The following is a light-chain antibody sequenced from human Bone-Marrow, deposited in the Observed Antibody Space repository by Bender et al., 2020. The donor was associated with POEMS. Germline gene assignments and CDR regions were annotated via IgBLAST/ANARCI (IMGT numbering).Light chain of an antibody. CDR1: STDVGNNNV. Sequence: QSALTQPDSVSGSPGQSLTISCVGISTDVGNNNVVSWYQQHPGKAPKIIIYEGSKRPSGVSNRFSGSKSGNTASLTISGLQSDDEAHYYCCSYAGNVLFGGGTKLPVL. V-gene: IGLV2-23*01. J-gene: IGLJ2*01. CDR3: CSYAGNVL. CDR2: EGS.